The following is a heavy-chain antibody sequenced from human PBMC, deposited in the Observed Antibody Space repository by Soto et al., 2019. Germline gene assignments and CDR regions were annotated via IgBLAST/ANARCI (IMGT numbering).Heavy chain of an antibody. Sequence: GGSLRLSCAASGFTLDDYAMHWVRQAPGKGLEWVSGISWNSGKIVSADSVKGRFTISRDNAKNSLYLQMNSLRPEDTAVYYCAKDSSSSFYYMNVWGKGTTVTVSS. J-gene: IGHJ6*03. CDR3: AKDSSSSFYYMNV. V-gene: IGHV3-9*01. CDR1: GFTLDDYA. CDR2: ISWNSGKI. D-gene: IGHD6-6*01.